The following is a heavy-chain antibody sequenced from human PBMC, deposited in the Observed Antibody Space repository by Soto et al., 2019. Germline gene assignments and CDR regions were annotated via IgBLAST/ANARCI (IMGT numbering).Heavy chain of an antibody. Sequence: EVQLVESGGGLVKPGGSLRLSCTASGFTFNTYTMNWVRQAPGKGLEWVSSISSSSNYIYYADSVKGRFTISRDNAINSLYLQMNGLRAEDTAVYYCARDYTLFDPWGQGTLVTVSS. V-gene: IGHV3-21*02. J-gene: IGHJ5*02. CDR3: ARDYTLFDP. CDR2: ISSSSNYI. CDR1: GFTFNTYT.